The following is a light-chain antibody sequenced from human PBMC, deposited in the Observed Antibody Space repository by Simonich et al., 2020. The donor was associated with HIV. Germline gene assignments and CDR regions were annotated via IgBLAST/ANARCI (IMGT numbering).Light chain of an antibody. CDR1: QSVSSN. CDR3: QQYNNWPLF. V-gene: IGKV3-15*01. CDR2: GAS. J-gene: IGKJ2*01. Sequence: EIVMTQSPATLSVSPGERATLSCRASQSVSSNLAWYQQKPGQAPRLLIYGASTRATGIPARFSGSGSWTEFTLTISRLQSEDFAVYYCQQYNNWPLFFGQGTKLEIK.